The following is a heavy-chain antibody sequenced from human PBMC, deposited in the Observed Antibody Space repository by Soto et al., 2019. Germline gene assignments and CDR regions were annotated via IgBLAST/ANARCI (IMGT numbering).Heavy chain of an antibody. CDR2: ISYDGSNK. Sequence: GGSLRLSCAASGFTFSSYAMHWVRQAPGRGLEWVAVISYDGSNKYYADSVKGRFTISRDNSKNTLYLQMNSLRAEDTAVYYCARGVRGYSYVFYGMDVWGQGTTVTVSS. D-gene: IGHD5-18*01. V-gene: IGHV3-30-3*01. J-gene: IGHJ6*02. CDR1: GFTFSSYA. CDR3: ARGVRGYSYVFYGMDV.